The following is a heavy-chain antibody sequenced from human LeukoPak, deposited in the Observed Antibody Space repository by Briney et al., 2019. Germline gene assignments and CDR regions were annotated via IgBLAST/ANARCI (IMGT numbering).Heavy chain of an antibody. CDR1: GGTFSSYA. Sequence: SVKVSCKASGGTFSSYAISWVRQAPGQGLEWMGRIIPIFGTANYAQKFQGRVTITTDESTSTAYMELSSLRSEDTAVYYCASGIAARSGYYYYMDVWGKGTTVTVSS. V-gene: IGHV1-69*05. D-gene: IGHD6-6*01. CDR2: IIPIFGTA. CDR3: ASGIAARSGYYYYMDV. J-gene: IGHJ6*03.